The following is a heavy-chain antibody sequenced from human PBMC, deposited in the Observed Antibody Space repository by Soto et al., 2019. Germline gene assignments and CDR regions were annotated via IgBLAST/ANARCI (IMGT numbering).Heavy chain of an antibody. CDR1: GGSISSYY. D-gene: IGHD3-10*01. CDR2: IYYSGST. Sequence: SETLSLTCTVPGGSISSYYWSWIRQPPGKGLEWIGYIYYSGSTNYNPSLKSRVTISVDTSKNQFSLKLSSVTAADTAVYYCARGTTMVRGVISTVWFDPWGQGTLVTVSS. V-gene: IGHV4-59*08. J-gene: IGHJ5*02. CDR3: ARGTTMVRGVISTVWFDP.